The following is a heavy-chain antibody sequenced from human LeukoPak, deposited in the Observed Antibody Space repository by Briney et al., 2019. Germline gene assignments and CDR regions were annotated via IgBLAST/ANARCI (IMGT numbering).Heavy chain of an antibody. CDR1: GGSFSGYY. Sequence: SETLSLTCAVYGGSFSGYYWSWIRQPPGKGLEWIGEINHSGSTNYNPSLKSRVTISVDTSKNQFSLKLSSVTAADTAVYYCAGGGASIAVAGLNYYFDYWGQGTLVTVSS. CDR2: INHSGST. J-gene: IGHJ4*02. D-gene: IGHD6-19*01. V-gene: IGHV4-34*01. CDR3: AGGGASIAVAGLNYYFDY.